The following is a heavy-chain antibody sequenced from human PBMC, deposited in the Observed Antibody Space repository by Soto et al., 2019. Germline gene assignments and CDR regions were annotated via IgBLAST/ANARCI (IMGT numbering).Heavy chain of an antibody. V-gene: IGHV3-48*02. Sequence: GGSLRLYCAASGFTFSSYSMNWVRQAPGKGLEWVSYISISSTNIYYADSVKGRFTISRDNAKNSLYLEMNSLRDEDTAVYYCARGSYYDSSGYYHFDYWGQGTLVTVSS. D-gene: IGHD3-22*01. CDR2: ISISSTNI. CDR3: ARGSYYDSSGYYHFDY. CDR1: GFTFSSYS. J-gene: IGHJ4*02.